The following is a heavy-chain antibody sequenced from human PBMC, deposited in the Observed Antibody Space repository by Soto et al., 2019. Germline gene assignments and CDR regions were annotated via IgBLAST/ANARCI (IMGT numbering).Heavy chain of an antibody. V-gene: IGHV3-23*01. D-gene: IGHD1-1*01. CDR1: GFTFSTYA. CDR2: ISGSGGSI. Sequence: EVQLLESGGGLVQPGGSLRLSCAASGFTFSTYAMNWVRQAPGNGLEWVSAISGSGGSIHYADSVKGRFTISRDNSKNTLYLQMNSLGDEDTAVYHWVKGYRKGGVWGKGTTVTVSS. CDR3: VKGYRKGGV. J-gene: IGHJ6*04.